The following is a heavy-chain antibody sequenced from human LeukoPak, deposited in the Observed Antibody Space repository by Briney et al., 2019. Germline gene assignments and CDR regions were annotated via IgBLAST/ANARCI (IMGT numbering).Heavy chain of an antibody. CDR1: GGTFSSYA. CDR3: ARGNYVDYYYYMDV. D-gene: IGHD4-11*01. CDR2: IIPIFGTA. V-gene: IGHV1-69*05. Sequence: SVKVSGKASGGTFSSYAISWVRQAPGQGLEWMGGIIPIFGTANYAQKFQGRVTITTDESTSTAYMELSSLRSEDTAVYYCARGNYVDYYYYMDVWGKGPTVTVSS. J-gene: IGHJ6*03.